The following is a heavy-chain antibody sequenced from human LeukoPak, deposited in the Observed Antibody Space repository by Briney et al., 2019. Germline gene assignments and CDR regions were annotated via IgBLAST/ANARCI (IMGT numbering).Heavy chain of an antibody. Sequence: GASVKVSCKASGYTFTSYDINWVRQATGQGLEWMGWMNPNSGNTGYAQKFQGRVTMTRDTSISTAYMELSRLRSDDTAVYYCARYAGISSSLPPRFDPWGQGTLVTVSS. D-gene: IGHD6-6*01. CDR3: ARYAGISSSLPPRFDP. CDR1: GYTFTSYD. CDR2: MNPNSGNT. V-gene: IGHV1-8*01. J-gene: IGHJ5*02.